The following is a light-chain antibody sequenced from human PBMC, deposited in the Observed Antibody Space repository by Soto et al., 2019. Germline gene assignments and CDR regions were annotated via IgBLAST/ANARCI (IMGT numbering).Light chain of an antibody. Sequence: NFMLTQPHSVSESPGKTVTISCTRSSGSIASNYVQWYKQRPGSAPTTVIYEDNQRPSGVPDRFSGSIDSSSNSASLTISGLKTEDEADYYCQSYDSSNQWVFGGGTKLTVL. V-gene: IGLV6-57*04. J-gene: IGLJ2*01. CDR2: EDN. CDR3: QSYDSSNQWV. CDR1: SGSIASNY.